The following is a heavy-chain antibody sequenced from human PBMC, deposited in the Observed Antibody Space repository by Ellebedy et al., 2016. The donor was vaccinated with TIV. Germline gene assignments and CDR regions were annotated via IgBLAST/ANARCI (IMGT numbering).Heavy chain of an antibody. CDR2: IAHDGTYK. J-gene: IGHJ6*01. Sequence: GESLKISCEASGFPVSNYSIHWVRPAPGKGLEWVAMIAHDGTYKHYAESVKGRFTLARDNPKSTVSLQMQGLRPEDTAVYYCAKDIEYSSPSYHYYGMDVWGQGTTVTVYS. CDR1: GFPVSNYS. CDR3: AKDIEYSSPSYHYYGMDV. V-gene: IGHV3-30*18. D-gene: IGHD2/OR15-2a*01.